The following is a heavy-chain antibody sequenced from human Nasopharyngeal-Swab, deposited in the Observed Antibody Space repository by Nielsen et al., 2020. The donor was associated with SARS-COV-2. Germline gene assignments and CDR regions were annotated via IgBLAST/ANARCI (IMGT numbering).Heavy chain of an antibody. CDR3: ARAGTGYSYGLMDDY. J-gene: IGHJ4*02. CDR1: GYTFTDYY. D-gene: IGHD5-18*01. V-gene: IGHV1-2*06. CDR2: INPNSGGT. Sequence: ASVKVSCKASGYTFTDYYFHWVRQAPGQGLEWMGRINPNSGGTNYAQKFQGRVTMTRDTSISTAYMELSRLRSDDTAVYYCARAGTGYSYGLMDDYWGQGTLVTVSS.